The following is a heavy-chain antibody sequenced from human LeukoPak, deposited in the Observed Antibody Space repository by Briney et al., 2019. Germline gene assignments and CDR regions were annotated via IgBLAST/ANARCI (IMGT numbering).Heavy chain of an antibody. CDR3: ARGQQLVRGRQGY. Sequence: ASVKVSCKTSGYTFTTYGVSWLRQAPGQGLEWMGWINPNSGDTEYAQKFQGRVTMTRDTSISTAYMELNRLRSDDTAVYYCARGQQLVRGRQGYWGQGTLVTVSS. CDR1: GYTFTTYG. J-gene: IGHJ4*02. V-gene: IGHV1-2*02. D-gene: IGHD6-13*01. CDR2: INPNSGDT.